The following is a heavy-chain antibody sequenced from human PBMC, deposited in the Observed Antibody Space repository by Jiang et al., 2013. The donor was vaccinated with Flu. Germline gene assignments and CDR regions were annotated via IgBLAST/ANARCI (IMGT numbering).Heavy chain of an antibody. CDR2: ISYDEIIK. V-gene: IGHV3-30*02. CDR3: AKVGYTRSWVDY. J-gene: IGHJ4*02. Sequence: QLLESGGGVVQPGGSLRLSCIASGFTFSTYGMHWVRQPPGMGLEWVSFISYDEIIKDYADSVKGRFTISRDNSKKTLYLQMNSLTHEDTAVYYCAKVGYTRSWVDYWGQGTLVSVSS. D-gene: IGHD6-13*01. CDR1: GFTFSTYG.